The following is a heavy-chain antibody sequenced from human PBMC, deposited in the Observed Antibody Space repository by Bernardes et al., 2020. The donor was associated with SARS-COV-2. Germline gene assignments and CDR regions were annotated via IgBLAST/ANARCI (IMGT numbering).Heavy chain of an antibody. CDR2: IKRDGSET. J-gene: IGHJ6*02. Sequence: GGSLRLSCAGSGFDLSDYWMTWVRQAPGKGLEWVANIKRDGSETYYVDSVKGRFTISRDNAKNLVFLQMNSLRAEDTAVFYCVRSAGMDVWGQGTMVTVSS. CDR1: GFDLSDYW. V-gene: IGHV3-7*03. CDR3: VRSAGMDV.